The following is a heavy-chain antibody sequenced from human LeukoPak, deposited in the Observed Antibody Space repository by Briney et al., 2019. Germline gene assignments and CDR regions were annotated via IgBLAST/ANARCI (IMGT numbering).Heavy chain of an antibody. CDR2: IYSGGST. CDR3: ARVDEYSGSYYDY. CDR1: GFTVSSNY. D-gene: IGHD1-26*01. V-gene: IGHV3-66*01. Sequence: GGSLRLSCAASGFTVSSNYMSWVRQAPGKGLERVSVIYSGGSTYYADSVKGRFTISRDNSKNTLYLQMNSLGAEDTAVYYCARVDEYSGSYYDYWGQGTLVTVSS. J-gene: IGHJ4*02.